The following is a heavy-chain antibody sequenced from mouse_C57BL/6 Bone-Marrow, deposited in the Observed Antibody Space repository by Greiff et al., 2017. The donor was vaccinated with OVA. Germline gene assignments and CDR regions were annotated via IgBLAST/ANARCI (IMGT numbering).Heavy chain of an antibody. Sequence: QVTLKVCGPGILQPSQTLSLTCSFSGFSLSTFGMGVGWIRQPSGKGLEWLAHIWWDDDKYYNPALKSRLTISKDTSKNQVFLKIANVDTADTATYYCARTLYGSSYGYFDVWGTGTTVTVSS. CDR2: IWWDDDK. D-gene: IGHD1-1*01. V-gene: IGHV8-8*01. CDR1: GFSLSTFGMG. J-gene: IGHJ1*03. CDR3: ARTLYGSSYGYFDV.